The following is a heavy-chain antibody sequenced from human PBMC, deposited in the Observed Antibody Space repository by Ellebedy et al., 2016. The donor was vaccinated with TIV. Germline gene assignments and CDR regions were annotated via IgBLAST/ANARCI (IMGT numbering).Heavy chain of an antibody. CDR2: ISSSGRTL. Sequence: GESLKISCAASGFTFSSYEMNWVRQAPGKGLEWVSHISSSGRTLSYADSVKGRFTNSRDNAKNSLYLQMNSLRAEDTAVYYCASPTSLYYDILTGYYNMSWGQGTLVTVSS. CDR1: GFTFSSYE. CDR3: ASPTSLYYDILTGYYNMS. D-gene: IGHD3-9*01. V-gene: IGHV3-48*03. J-gene: IGHJ5*02.